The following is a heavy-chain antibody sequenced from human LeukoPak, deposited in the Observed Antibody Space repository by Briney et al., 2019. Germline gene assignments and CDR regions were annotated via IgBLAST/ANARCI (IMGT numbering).Heavy chain of an antibody. CDR3: AKAFGF. V-gene: IGHV3-48*03. Sequence: GGSLRLSYAASGFTFSSYEMNWVRQAPGKGLEWVSYISSSGSTIYYADSVKGRFTISRDNAKNSQFLEMNSLRVDDTAVYYCAKAFGFWGQGTMVTVSS. CDR1: GFTFSSYE. CDR2: ISSSGSTI. D-gene: IGHD2/OR15-2a*01. J-gene: IGHJ3*01.